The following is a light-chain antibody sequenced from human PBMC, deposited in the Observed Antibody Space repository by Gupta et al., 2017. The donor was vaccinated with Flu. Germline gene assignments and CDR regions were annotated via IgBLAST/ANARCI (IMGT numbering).Light chain of an antibody. CDR2: SNH. CDR1: SSNIGSNT. V-gene: IGLV1-44*01. CDR3: ASWDDSVNGLL. J-gene: IGLJ2*01. Sequence: QSVLTQPPSASGTPGQRVTIPCSSSSSNIGSNTVNWYQQLPGTAPKLLIYSNHQRPSGVPDRFSGSKSGTSASLAISGLQSDDEADYYCASWDDSVNGLLFGGGTKLTVL.